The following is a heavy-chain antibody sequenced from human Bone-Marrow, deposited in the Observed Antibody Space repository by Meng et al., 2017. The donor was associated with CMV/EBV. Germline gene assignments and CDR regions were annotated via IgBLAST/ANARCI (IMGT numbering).Heavy chain of an antibody. CDR3: TRGFMCSSGWYQLYYYYGMDV. CDR1: GYTFGDYA. CDR2: IRSKAYGGTT. J-gene: IGHJ6*02. D-gene: IGHD6-19*01. V-gene: IGHV3-49*04. Sequence: GGSLRLSCTASGYTFGDYAMSWVRQAPGKGLEWVGFIRSKAYGGTTEYAASVKGRFTISRDDSKSIAYLQMNSLKTEDTAVYYCTRGFMCSSGWYQLYYYYGMDVWGQGTTVTVSS.